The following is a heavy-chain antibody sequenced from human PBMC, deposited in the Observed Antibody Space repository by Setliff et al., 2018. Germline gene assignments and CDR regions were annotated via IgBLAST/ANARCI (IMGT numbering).Heavy chain of an antibody. D-gene: IGHD1-26*01. CDR2: MNPNSGNT. V-gene: IGHV1-8*02. CDR3: ARALGENSGRPDWRAFDI. CDR1: GYTFTSYD. Sequence: GASVKVSCKASGYTFTSYDINWVRQATGQGLEWMGWMNPNSGNTGYAQKFQGWVTMTRDTSISTAYMELSRLRSDDTAVYYCARALGENSGRPDWRAFDIWGQGTLVTVSS. J-gene: IGHJ3*02.